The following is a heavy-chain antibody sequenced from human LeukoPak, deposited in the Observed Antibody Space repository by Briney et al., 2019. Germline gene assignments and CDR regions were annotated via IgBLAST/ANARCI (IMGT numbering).Heavy chain of an antibody. Sequence: GGSLRLSCAASGFTFTSYAMSWVRLAPGKGLEWVSAISGSGGSTYYADSVKGRFTISRDNSKNTLYLQMNSLRAEDTAVYYCAKDLIIYGSGSLYNWSDPWGQGTLVTVSS. V-gene: IGHV3-23*01. J-gene: IGHJ5*02. CDR1: GFTFTSYA. CDR2: ISGSGGST. CDR3: AKDLIIYGSGSLYNWSDP. D-gene: IGHD3-10*01.